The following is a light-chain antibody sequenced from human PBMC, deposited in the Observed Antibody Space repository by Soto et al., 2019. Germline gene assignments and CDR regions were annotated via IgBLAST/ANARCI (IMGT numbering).Light chain of an antibody. CDR3: CSYTISATLV. Sequence: QSALTQPASVSGSPGQWITISCSGTTNDIGAYNYVSWYQHHPGKVPKVIIYEVRNRPSGVSNRFSGSKSGNTASLTISGLQAEDEADYYCCSYTISATLVFGGGTKVTVL. J-gene: IGLJ3*02. V-gene: IGLV2-14*01. CDR1: TNDIGAYNY. CDR2: EVR.